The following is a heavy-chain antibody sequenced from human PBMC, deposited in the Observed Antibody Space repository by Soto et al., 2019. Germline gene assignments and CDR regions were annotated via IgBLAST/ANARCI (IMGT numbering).Heavy chain of an antibody. CDR2: IIPIFGTA. J-gene: IGHJ6*01. Sequence: SVKVSCKASGGTFSSYAISWVRQAPGQGLEWMGGIIPIFGTANYAQKFQGRVTITADESTSTAYMELSSLRSEDTAVYYCARVSDSSGYPITGPVYYYYYGMDVWGQGTTVTVSS. D-gene: IGHD3-22*01. CDR3: ARVSDSSGYPITGPVYYYYYGMDV. V-gene: IGHV1-69*13. CDR1: GGTFSSYA.